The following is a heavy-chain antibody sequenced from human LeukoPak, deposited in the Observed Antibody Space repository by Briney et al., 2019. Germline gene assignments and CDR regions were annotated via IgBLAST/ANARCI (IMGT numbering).Heavy chain of an antibody. CDR2: IIPIFGTA. CDR3: ARGSLGYCSSTSCYVDYYYYYGMDV. CDR1: GGTFSSYA. J-gene: IGHJ6*02. V-gene: IGHV1-69*13. Sequence: SVKVSCKASGGTFSSYAISWVRQAPGQGLEWMGGIIPIFGTANYAQKFQGRVTITADESTSTAYMVLSSLRSEDTAVYYCARGSLGYCSSTSCYVDYYYYYGMDVWGQGTTVTVSS. D-gene: IGHD2-2*01.